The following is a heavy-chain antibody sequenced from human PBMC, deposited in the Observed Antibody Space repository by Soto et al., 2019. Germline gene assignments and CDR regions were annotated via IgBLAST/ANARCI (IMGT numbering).Heavy chain of an antibody. CDR3: ARWSYLDN. CDR2: ISGSDGKT. J-gene: IGHJ1*01. CDR1: GFSFGSYA. Sequence: PGGSLRLSCAASGFSFGSYALSWVRQAPGKGLEWVSTISGSDGKTFYADSVKGRFSISRDTSQSTLYLQMNSLRADDTAIYYCARWSYLDNWGQGT. V-gene: IGHV3-23*01. D-gene: IGHD3-10*01.